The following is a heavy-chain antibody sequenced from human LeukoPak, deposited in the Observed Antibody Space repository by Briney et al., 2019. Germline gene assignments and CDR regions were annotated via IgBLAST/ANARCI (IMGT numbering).Heavy chain of an antibody. Sequence: PGRSLRLSCAASGFTFSSYGMHWVRQAPGKGLEWVAVIWYDGSNKYYADSVKGRFTISRDNSKNTLYLQMNSLRAEDKAVYYCALGVRGFDAFDIWGQGTMVTVSS. D-gene: IGHD3-10*01. V-gene: IGHV3-33*01. J-gene: IGHJ3*02. CDR2: IWYDGSNK. CDR3: ALGVRGFDAFDI. CDR1: GFTFSSYG.